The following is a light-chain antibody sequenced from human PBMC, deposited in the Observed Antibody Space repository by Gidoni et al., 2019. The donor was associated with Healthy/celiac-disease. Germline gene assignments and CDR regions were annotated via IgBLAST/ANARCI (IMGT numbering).Light chain of an antibody. J-gene: IGLJ3*02. CDR2: EVS. Sequence: QSALTPPPSASGSPGPSVTISCTGTSSDVRGYNYVAWYQQHPGKAPKLMIYEVSKRPSGVPDRFSGSKSGNTASLTVSGLQAEDEADYYCSSYAGSNNLVFGGGTKLTVL. CDR3: SSYAGSNNLV. V-gene: IGLV2-8*01. CDR1: SSDVRGYNY.